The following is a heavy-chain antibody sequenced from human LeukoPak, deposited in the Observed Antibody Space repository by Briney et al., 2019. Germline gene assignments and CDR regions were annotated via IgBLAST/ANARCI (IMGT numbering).Heavy chain of an antibody. CDR2: IEGDGSDK. D-gene: IGHD5/OR15-5a*01. J-gene: IGHJ4*02. CDR3: ARESTRASPGY. V-gene: IGHV3-7*01. Sequence: PGGSLRLSCAASGFTLSTYWMSWVRQAPGKGLEWVANIEGDGSDKNYRDSVKGRFSISRDSAKNSLYLQMNGLTAEDTGVYYCARESTRASPGYWGQGTLVTVSS. CDR1: GFTLSTYW.